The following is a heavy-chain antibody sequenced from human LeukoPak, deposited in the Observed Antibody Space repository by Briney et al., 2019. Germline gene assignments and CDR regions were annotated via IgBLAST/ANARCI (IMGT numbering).Heavy chain of an antibody. CDR1: GASISSSSSFF. J-gene: IGHJ4*02. CDR3: ARGGSSWDRGYYFDY. D-gene: IGHD6-13*01. Sequence: ASETLSLTCTVSGASISSSSSFFWAWIRQPPGKGLEWIGTMSNSGITYYNPSLKSRVTISGDTSKNQFSLKLSSVTAADTAVYYCARGGSSWDRGYYFDYWGQGTLVTVSS. CDR2: MSNSGIT. V-gene: IGHV4-39*01.